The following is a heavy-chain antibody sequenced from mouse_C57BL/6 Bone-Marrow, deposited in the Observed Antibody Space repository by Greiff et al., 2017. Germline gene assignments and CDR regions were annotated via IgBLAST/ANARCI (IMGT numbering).Heavy chain of an antibody. V-gene: IGHV5-6*01. CDR3: ASRNRGYYWDY. Sequence: DVQLVESGGDLVKPGGSLKLSCAASGFTFSSSGMSWVRQTPDKRLEWVATISSGGSYTYYPDSVKGRFTISRDNAKNTLYLQMSSLTSEDTAMYYCASRNRGYYWDYWGQGTTLTVAS. J-gene: IGHJ2*01. CDR1: GFTFSSSG. CDR2: ISSGGSYT.